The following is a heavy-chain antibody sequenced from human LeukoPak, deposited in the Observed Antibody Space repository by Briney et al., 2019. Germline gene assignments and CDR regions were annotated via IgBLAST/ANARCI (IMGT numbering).Heavy chain of an antibody. CDR1: GFTFSSSA. CDR2: IVVGSGNT. J-gene: IGHJ4*02. Sequence: SVKVSCKASGFTFSSSAVQWVRQARAQRLEWIGCIVVGSGNTNYAQKFQERVTITRDMSTSTAYMELSSLRSEDTAIYYCAADRRCSGTGCYPYNFDCWGQGTLVTVSS. V-gene: IGHV1-58*01. D-gene: IGHD2-2*01. CDR3: AADRRCSGTGCYPYNFDC.